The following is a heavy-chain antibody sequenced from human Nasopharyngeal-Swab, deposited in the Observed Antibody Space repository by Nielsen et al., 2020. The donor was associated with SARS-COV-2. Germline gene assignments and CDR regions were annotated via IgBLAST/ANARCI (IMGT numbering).Heavy chain of an antibody. CDR1: GFTFSSYA. Sequence: GASLKISCAASGFTFSSYAMSWVRQAPGKGLEWVSAISGSGGSTYYADSVKGRFTISRDNSKNTLYLQMNSLRAEDTAVYYCAKDETRQLWLRGSVDYWGQGTLVTVSS. CDR3: AKDETRQLWLRGSVDY. V-gene: IGHV3-23*01. CDR2: ISGSGGST. D-gene: IGHD5-18*01. J-gene: IGHJ4*02.